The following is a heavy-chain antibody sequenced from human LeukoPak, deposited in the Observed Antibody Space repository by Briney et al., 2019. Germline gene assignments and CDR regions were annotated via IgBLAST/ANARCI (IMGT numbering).Heavy chain of an antibody. CDR2: ISYDGSNK. J-gene: IGHJ2*01. V-gene: IGHV3-30-3*01. CDR3: ARGPQQLEDWYFDL. D-gene: IGHD6-13*01. CDR1: GFTFSSCA. Sequence: GGSLRLSCAASGFTFSSCAMHWVRQAPGKGLEWVAVISYDGSNKYYADSVKGRFTISRDNSKNTLYLQMNSLRAEDTAVYYCARGPQQLEDWYFDLWGRGTLVTVPS.